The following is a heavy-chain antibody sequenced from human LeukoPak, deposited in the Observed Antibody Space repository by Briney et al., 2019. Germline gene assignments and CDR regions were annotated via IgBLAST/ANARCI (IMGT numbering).Heavy chain of an antibody. Sequence: ASVKVSCKASGYTFTSYSITWVRQAPGQGLEWMGWISGYNGNTNYAQKLQGRVSMTTDTSTSTAYMELRSLRSDDTAVYYCARWGSGYPSDIWGQGTMVTVSS. CDR2: ISGYNGNT. D-gene: IGHD3-22*01. CDR1: GYTFTSYS. V-gene: IGHV1-18*01. CDR3: ARWGSGYPSDI. J-gene: IGHJ3*02.